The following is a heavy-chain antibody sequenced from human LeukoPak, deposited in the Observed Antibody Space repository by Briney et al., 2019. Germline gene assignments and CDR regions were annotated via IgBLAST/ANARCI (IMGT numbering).Heavy chain of an antibody. CDR3: ARGRGYGGNYLRSFDI. CDR2: NSGST. D-gene: IGHD1-26*01. CDR1: GDSFSSYF. J-gene: IGHJ3*02. Sequence: SETLSLTCTVSGDSFSSYFWSWIRQPPGKGLEWIGYNSGSTNYNPSLKSRVTILIDRSKNQFSLKLSSVTAADTAVYYCARGRGYGGNYLRSFDIWGQGTMVTVSS. V-gene: IGHV4-59*08.